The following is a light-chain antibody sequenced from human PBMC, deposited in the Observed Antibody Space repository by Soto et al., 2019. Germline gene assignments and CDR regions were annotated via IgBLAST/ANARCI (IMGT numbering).Light chain of an antibody. Sequence: ETVCTPSPGPLSLSPGERGTLACRASQNLGTLYLAWFQQKSGQAPRLLIYSASRRATGIPDRFTGSGSGTDFTLTINRVEPEDFAVYFCQQYDGSPRTFGQGTKVDIK. V-gene: IGKV3-20*01. CDR3: QQYDGSPRT. CDR2: SAS. CDR1: QNLGTLY. J-gene: IGKJ1*01.